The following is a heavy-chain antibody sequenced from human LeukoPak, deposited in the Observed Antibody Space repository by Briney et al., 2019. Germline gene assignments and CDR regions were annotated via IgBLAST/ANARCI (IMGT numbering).Heavy chain of an antibody. V-gene: IGHV5-51*01. CDR2: IYPGDSDT. CDR3: ARSIQLWPTGFDY. Sequence: GESLKISCKGSGYSFTSYWIGWVRQMPGKGLEWMGIIYPGDSDTRYSPSSQGQVTISADKSISTAYLQWSSLKASDTAMYYCARSIQLWPTGFDYWGQGTLVTVSS. D-gene: IGHD5-18*01. CDR1: GYSFTSYW. J-gene: IGHJ4*02.